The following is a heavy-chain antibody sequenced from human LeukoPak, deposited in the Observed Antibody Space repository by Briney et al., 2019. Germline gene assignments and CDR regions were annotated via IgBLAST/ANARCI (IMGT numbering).Heavy chain of an antibody. D-gene: IGHD1-26*01. CDR1: GFTFSDYY. J-gene: IGHJ4*02. CDR3: ARAALSIVGATIGLFDY. V-gene: IGHV3-11*04. Sequence: PGGSLRLSCAASGFTFSDYYMSWIRQAPGKGLEWVSYISSSGSTIYYADSVKGRFTISRDNAKNSLYLQMNSLRAEDTAVYYCARAALSIVGATIGLFDYWGQGTLVTVSS. CDR2: ISSSGSTI.